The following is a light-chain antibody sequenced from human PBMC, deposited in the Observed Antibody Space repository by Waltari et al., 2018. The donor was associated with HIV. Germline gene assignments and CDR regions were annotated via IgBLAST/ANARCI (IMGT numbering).Light chain of an antibody. J-gene: IGLJ2*01. CDR1: ALPNQY. CDR2: KDT. V-gene: IGLV3-25*03. Sequence: SYDLIQPPSMSVSPGQTAKITCSGDALPNQYAYWYQQRPGQAPFLVIFKDTERPSGVPQRFSGSTSGTTVTLTISGVQAEDEADYHCQSADSSGTHVVFGGGTKLTVL. CDR3: QSADSSGTHVV.